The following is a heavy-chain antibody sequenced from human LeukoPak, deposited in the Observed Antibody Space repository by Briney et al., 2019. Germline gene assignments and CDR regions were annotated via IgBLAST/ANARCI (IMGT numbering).Heavy chain of an antibody. D-gene: IGHD2-15*01. CDR1: GFTFSSYW. V-gene: IGHV3-7*04. Sequence: GGSLRLSCAASGFTFSSYWMSWVRQVPGKGLEWVGNINPDGSGKYYVDSVRGRFTISRDNAKNSLYLQMNSLRAEDTAVYYCLRDYSGFWGQGTLVTVSS. CDR2: INPDGSGK. CDR3: LRDYSGF. J-gene: IGHJ4*02.